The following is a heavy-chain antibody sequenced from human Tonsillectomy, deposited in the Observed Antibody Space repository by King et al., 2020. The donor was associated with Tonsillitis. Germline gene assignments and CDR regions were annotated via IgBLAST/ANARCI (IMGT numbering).Heavy chain of an antibody. Sequence: QLVQSGAEVKKPGSSGKVSCKASGGTSNSYAIDWVRQAPGQGLEWMGGIIPMFETTNYAQKFQGRITITADESTSTVYMELSSLRSEDTAIYYCARSHLQGGDDYDDLTSSHSFDYWGQGTLVTVSS. V-gene: IGHV1-69*01. J-gene: IGHJ4*02. CDR1: GGTSNSYA. CDR3: ARSHLQGGDDYDDLTSSHSFDY. CDR2: IIPMFETT. D-gene: IGHD4-17*01.